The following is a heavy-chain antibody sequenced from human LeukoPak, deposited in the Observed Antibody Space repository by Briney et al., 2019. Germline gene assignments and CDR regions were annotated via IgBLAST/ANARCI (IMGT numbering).Heavy chain of an antibody. Sequence: GGSLRLSCAASGFTFSSYAMSWVRQAPGEGLEWVSYISSSGSTIYYTDSVKGRFTISRDNAKNSLYLQMNSLRAEDTAVYYCAREGFSSSSYYYYYMDVWGKGTTVSVSS. CDR3: AREGFSSSSYYYYYMDV. J-gene: IGHJ6*03. D-gene: IGHD6-6*01. CDR2: ISSSGSTI. V-gene: IGHV3-48*04. CDR1: GFTFSSYA.